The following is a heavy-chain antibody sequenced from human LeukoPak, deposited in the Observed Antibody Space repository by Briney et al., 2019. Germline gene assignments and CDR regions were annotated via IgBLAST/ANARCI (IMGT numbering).Heavy chain of an antibody. D-gene: IGHD3-3*01. V-gene: IGHV4-31*03. Sequence: PSETLSLTCTVSGGSISSGGYYWSWIRQHPGKGLEWIRYIYYSGSTYYNPSLKSRVTISVDTSKNQFSLKLSSVTAADTAVYYCARTTIFGVVPGGWFDPWGQGTLVTVSS. CDR2: IYYSGST. CDR1: GGSISSGGYY. CDR3: ARTTIFGVVPGGWFDP. J-gene: IGHJ5*02.